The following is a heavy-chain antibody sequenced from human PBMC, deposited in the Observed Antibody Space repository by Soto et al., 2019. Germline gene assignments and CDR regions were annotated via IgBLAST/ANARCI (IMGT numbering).Heavy chain of an antibody. CDR3: ARGGIQLWSLYYYYYGMDV. CDR1: GGSISRYY. Sequence: SETLSLTCTVSGGSISRYYWSWIRQPPGKGLEWIGYIYYSGSTNYNPSLKSRVTISVDTSKNQFSLKLSSVTAADTAVYYCARGGIQLWSLYYYYYGMDVWGQGTTVTVSS. D-gene: IGHD5-18*01. CDR2: IYYSGST. J-gene: IGHJ6*02. V-gene: IGHV4-59*01.